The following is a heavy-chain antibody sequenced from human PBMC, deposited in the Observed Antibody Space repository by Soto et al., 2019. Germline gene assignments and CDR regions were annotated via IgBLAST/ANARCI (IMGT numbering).Heavy chain of an antibody. D-gene: IGHD6-19*01. CDR3: AKGPAGAVAGIGY. J-gene: IGHJ4*02. V-gene: IGHV1-18*01. CDR2: ISAYNGNT. Sequence: GASVKVSCKASGYTFTSYGISWVRQAPGQGLEWMGWISAYNGNTNYAQKLQGRVTITRDTSTSTAYMELSSLRSEDTAVYYCAKGPAGAVAGIGYWGQGTLVTVSS. CDR1: GYTFTSYG.